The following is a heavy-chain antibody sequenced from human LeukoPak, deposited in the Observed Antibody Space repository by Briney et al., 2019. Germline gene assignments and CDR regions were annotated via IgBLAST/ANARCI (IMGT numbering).Heavy chain of an antibody. Sequence: GGSLRLSCAASGFTFNNYWMTWFRQAPGKGLEWVASINQDGGEKYSLDSVKGRFTISRDNTKSSLYLQMNSLRAEDTAMYYCARYRHLYYWGQGTLVTVSS. J-gene: IGHJ4*02. V-gene: IGHV3-7*01. CDR1: GFTFNNYW. CDR2: INQDGGEK. CDR3: ARYRHLYY. D-gene: IGHD3-16*01.